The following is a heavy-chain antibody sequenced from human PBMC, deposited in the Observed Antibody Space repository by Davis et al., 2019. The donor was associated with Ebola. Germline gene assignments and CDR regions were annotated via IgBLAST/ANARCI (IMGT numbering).Heavy chain of an antibody. Sequence: GGSLRLSCTASGFTFGDYAMSWVRQAPGKGLEWVGFIRSKAYGGTTEYAASVKGRFTISRDDSKSIAYLQMNSLKTEDTAVYYCARSGLSFGVVKYHYGMDAWGKGTTVTVSS. J-gene: IGHJ6*04. CDR3: ARSGLSFGVVKYHYGMDA. V-gene: IGHV3-49*04. CDR1: GFTFGDYA. CDR2: IRSKAYGGTT. D-gene: IGHD3-3*01.